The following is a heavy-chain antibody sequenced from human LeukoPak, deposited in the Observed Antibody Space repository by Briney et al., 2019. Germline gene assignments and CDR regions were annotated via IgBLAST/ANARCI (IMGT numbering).Heavy chain of an antibody. V-gene: IGHV3-74*01. D-gene: IGHD1-1*01. CDR1: GFTFSSYW. CDR2: INSDGSSA. J-gene: IGHJ4*02. CDR3: ARDRYXXXGY. Sequence: GGSLRLSCAASGFTFSSYWMHWVRQAPGKGLVRVSRINSDGSSASYADSVKGRFTISRDNAKNTLYLQMNSLRAEDTAVYYCARDRYXXXGYWGQGTLVTVSS.